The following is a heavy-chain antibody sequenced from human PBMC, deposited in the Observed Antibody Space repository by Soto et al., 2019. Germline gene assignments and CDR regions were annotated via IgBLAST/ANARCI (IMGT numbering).Heavy chain of an antibody. J-gene: IGHJ4*02. V-gene: IGHV3-23*01. CDR1: GFTFSTYA. D-gene: IGHD6-19*01. Sequence: GGSLRLSCAASGFTFSTYAMNWVRQAPGKGLEWVSSIIVTVGTTYYADSVKGRFTISRDNSKKTMYLQMNSLRAEDTAVYYCGITMTGAYDYWGQGTLVTVSS. CDR3: GITMTGAYDY. CDR2: IIVTVGTT.